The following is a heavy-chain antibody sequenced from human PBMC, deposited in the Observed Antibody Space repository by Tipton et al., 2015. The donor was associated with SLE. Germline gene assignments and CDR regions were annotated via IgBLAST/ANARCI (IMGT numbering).Heavy chain of an antibody. Sequence: TLSLTCTVSGGSISCGVYYWNWIRQHPEKGLDWIGYIWYSGSTYYNPSLKSRVTMSIDTSKNQFSLRLSSVTAADTAVYYCAREFGNYYYMDVWGKGTTVTVSS. CDR2: IWYSGST. CDR1: GGSISCGVYY. CDR3: AREFGNYYYMDV. D-gene: IGHD1-14*01. J-gene: IGHJ6*03. V-gene: IGHV4-31*03.